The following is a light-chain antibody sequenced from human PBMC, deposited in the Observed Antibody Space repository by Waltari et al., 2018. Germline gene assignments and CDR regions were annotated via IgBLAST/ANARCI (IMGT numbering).Light chain of an antibody. CDR2: QVS. CDR3: MQAKFWPWT. CDR1: QGLVQTDGSTY. Sequence: QGLVQTDGSTYVSWYQQRPGQSPRRLSYQVSKRDSGVPDRFRGSGSGTDFTLEISRVEADDVGFYYCMQAKFWPWTFGQGTEVEIK. V-gene: IGKV2-30*02. J-gene: IGKJ1*01.